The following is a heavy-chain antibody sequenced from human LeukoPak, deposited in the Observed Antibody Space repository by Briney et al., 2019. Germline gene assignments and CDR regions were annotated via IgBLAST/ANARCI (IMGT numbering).Heavy chain of an antibody. CDR1: GFTFSSYS. CDR3: AREGVGATLGY. CDR2: ISSSSYI. Sequence: GGSLRLSCAASGFTFSSYSMNWVRQAPGKGLEWVSSISSSSYIYYADSVKGRFTISRDNAKNSLYLQMNSLRAEDTAVYYSAREGVGATLGYWGQGTLVTVSS. J-gene: IGHJ4*02. V-gene: IGHV3-21*01. D-gene: IGHD1-26*01.